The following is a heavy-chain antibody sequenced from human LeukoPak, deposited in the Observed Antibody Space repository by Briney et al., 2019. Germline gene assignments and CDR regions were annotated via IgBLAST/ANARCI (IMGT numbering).Heavy chain of an antibody. CDR3: ARGGLQLWYKPSYFDY. Sequence: SETLSLTCTVSGGSISSYYWSWIRQPPGKGLEGIGYFYYSGSTNYNPSLKSRVTISVDTSKNQFSLKLSSVTAADTAVYYCARGGLQLWYKPSYFDYWGQGTLVTVSS. CDR2: FYYSGST. V-gene: IGHV4-59*01. J-gene: IGHJ4*02. D-gene: IGHD5-18*01. CDR1: GGSISSYY.